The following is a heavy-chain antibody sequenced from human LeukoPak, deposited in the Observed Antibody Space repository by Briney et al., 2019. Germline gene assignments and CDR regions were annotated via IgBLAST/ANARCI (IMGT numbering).Heavy chain of an antibody. J-gene: IGHJ5*02. D-gene: IGHD2-21*02. CDR2: IYPGDSDT. Sequence: GESLKISCKGSGYSFNTYWIGWVRQMPGKGLEWMGIIYPGDSDTRYSPSFQGQVTISADKSISTAYLQWSSLKASDTAMYYCARSPLAVTNWFDPWGQGTLVTVSS. V-gene: IGHV5-51*01. CDR3: ARSPLAVTNWFDP. CDR1: GYSFNTYW.